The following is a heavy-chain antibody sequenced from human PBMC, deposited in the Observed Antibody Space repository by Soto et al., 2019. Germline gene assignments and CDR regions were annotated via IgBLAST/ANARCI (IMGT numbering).Heavy chain of an antibody. Sequence: EVQLVQSGAEVKKPGESLKISCKGSGYSFTSYWIGWVRQMPGKGLEWMGIIYPDDSDTRYSPSFQGQVTISADKSFXTAYLQWSSLKASDTAMYYCARLGIAVAGTYGMDVWGQGPTVTVSS. CDR1: GYSFTSYW. V-gene: IGHV5-51*03. CDR2: IYPDDSDT. D-gene: IGHD6-19*01. CDR3: ARLGIAVAGTYGMDV. J-gene: IGHJ6*02.